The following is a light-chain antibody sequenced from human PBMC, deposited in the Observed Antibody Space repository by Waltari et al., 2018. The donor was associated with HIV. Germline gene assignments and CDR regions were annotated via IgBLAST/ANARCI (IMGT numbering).Light chain of an antibody. CDR1: QSVSSY. J-gene: IGKJ3*01. CDR3: QQRSNWPPRFT. Sequence: EIVLTQSPATLSLSPGERATLSCSARQSVSSYLAWYQQKPGQAPRLLIYDASNRATGIPARFSGSGSGTDFTLTSSSLEPEDFAVYYCQQRSNWPPRFTFGPGTKVDI. V-gene: IGKV3-11*01. CDR2: DAS.